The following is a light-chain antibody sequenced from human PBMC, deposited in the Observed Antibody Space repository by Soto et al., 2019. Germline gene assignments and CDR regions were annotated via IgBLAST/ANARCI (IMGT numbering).Light chain of an antibody. V-gene: IGKV3-20*01. Sequence: EIVLTQSPGTLSLSPGERATLSCRASQSVSDSYLAWYQQKPGQAPRLLIYASSRATGIPDRFSGSGSGTDFTLTISRLEPEDFAVYYCQHYGTSGLFGPGTTVDIK. CDR2: AS. CDR1: QSVSDSY. CDR3: QHYGTSGL. J-gene: IGKJ3*01.